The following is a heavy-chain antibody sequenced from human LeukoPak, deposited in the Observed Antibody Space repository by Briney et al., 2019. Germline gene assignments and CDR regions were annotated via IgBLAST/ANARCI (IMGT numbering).Heavy chain of an antibody. CDR3: ARPDQRGYTYGYSAFDI. Sequence: KPSETLSLTCAVYGGSFSGYYWGWIRQPPGKGLEWIGSIYYSGSTYYNPSLKSRVTISADTSKNQFSLKLSSVTAADTAVYYCARPDQRGYTYGYSAFDIWGQGTMVTVSS. CDR1: GGSFSGYY. J-gene: IGHJ3*02. D-gene: IGHD5-18*01. CDR2: IYYSGST. V-gene: IGHV4-39*01.